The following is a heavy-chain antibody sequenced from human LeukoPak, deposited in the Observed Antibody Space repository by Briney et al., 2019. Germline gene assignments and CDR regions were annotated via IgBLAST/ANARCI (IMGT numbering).Heavy chain of an antibody. CDR1: LFILSTYV. CDR3: VKRPWEACTGGGCYFDS. Sequence: PGGSLRLSCVASLFILSTYVMAWVRPAPGKGLEWVSSVSDGGSDTYYADSLNGRRILSRDNSRNTLFLPMHRQTDEHTAAYYFVKRPWEACTGGGCYFDSGGEATLVTVSS. J-gene: IGHJ4*02. V-gene: IGHV3-23*01. CDR2: VSDGGSDT. D-gene: IGHD2-8*02.